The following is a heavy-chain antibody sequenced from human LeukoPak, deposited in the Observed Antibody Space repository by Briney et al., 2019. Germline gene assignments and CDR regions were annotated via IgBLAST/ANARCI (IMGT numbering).Heavy chain of an antibody. CDR1: GGSTSSYY. Sequence: SETLSLTCTVSGGSTSSYYWSWIRQPAGKGLVWIGRIYTSGSTNYNASLKSRVTMSVDTSKNQFSLKLSSVTAADTAVYYCARDPVGIAVIWGQGTLVTVSS. CDR2: IYTSGST. V-gene: IGHV4-4*07. D-gene: IGHD6-19*01. CDR3: ARDPVGIAVI. J-gene: IGHJ4*02.